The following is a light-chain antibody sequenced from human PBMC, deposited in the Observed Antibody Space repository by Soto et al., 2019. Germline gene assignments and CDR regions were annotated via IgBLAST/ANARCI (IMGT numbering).Light chain of an antibody. Sequence: DIQMTQSPSSLSASVGDRVTITCRASQGINKYLAWYQQKEGKVPNLLIYAASTWQAGVPSRFSGSGSGTDFTLTINSLQPEDVAVYYCQKYGSAPHTFGPGTKLEIK. V-gene: IGKV1-27*01. CDR3: QKYGSAPHT. J-gene: IGKJ3*01. CDR1: QGINKY. CDR2: AAS.